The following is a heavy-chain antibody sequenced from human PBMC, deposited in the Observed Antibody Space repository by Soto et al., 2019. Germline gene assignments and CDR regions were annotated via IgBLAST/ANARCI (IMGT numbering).Heavy chain of an antibody. Sequence: GSLRLSCAASGFTFTRYWMHWVRQAPGKGLVWVSRINSDASSTTYADSVKGRFTISRDNAKNTLYLQMNSLRAEDTAVYYCARDKWTGELSNWFDSWGQGTLVTVSS. CDR3: ARDKWTGELSNWFDS. D-gene: IGHD3-10*01. J-gene: IGHJ5*01. CDR2: INSDASST. CDR1: GFTFTRYW. V-gene: IGHV3-74*01.